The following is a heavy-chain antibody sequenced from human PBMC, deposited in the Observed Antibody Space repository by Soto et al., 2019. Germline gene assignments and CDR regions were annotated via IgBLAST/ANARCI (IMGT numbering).Heavy chain of an antibody. D-gene: IGHD6-13*01. J-gene: IGHJ4*02. CDR3: ARRSSSWYFDY. V-gene: IGHV3-23*01. Sequence: GGSLRLSCAASGFTFSSYAMNWVRQAPGKGLEWVSVISGSDGSTYYADSVKGRFTISRDNSKNTLNLQMNSLRAEDTAVYYCARRSSSWYFDYRGQGTLVTVSS. CDR1: GFTFSSYA. CDR2: ISGSDGST.